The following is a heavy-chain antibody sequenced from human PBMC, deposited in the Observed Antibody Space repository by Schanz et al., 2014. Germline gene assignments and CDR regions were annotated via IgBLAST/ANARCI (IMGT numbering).Heavy chain of an antibody. CDR2: INGDGSRT. Sequence: EVQLVESGGGLIQPGGSLRLSCAASGFGFSSYSMNWVRQAPGKGLVWVSRINGDGSRTAYADSVKGRFTISRDNAKNTLYLQMNSLRAEDTAVYYCARPALWFGDNCFDPWGQGTLVTVSS. CDR3: ARPALWFGDNCFDP. D-gene: IGHD3-10*01. V-gene: IGHV3-74*02. J-gene: IGHJ5*02. CDR1: GFGFSSYS.